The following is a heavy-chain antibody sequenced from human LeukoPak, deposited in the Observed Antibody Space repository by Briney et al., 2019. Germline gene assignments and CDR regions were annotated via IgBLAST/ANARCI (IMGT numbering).Heavy chain of an antibody. CDR2: ISAYNGNT. CDR3: ARGGYCSGGSCYSGWFDP. Sequence: ASVKVSCKASGYTFTSYGISWVRQAPGQGLEWMGWISAYNGNTNYAQKLQGRVTMTTDTSTSTAYMELRSLRSDDTAVYYCARGGYCSGGSCYSGWFDPWGQGTLVTVSS. V-gene: IGHV1-18*01. D-gene: IGHD2-15*01. CDR1: GYTFTSYG. J-gene: IGHJ5*02.